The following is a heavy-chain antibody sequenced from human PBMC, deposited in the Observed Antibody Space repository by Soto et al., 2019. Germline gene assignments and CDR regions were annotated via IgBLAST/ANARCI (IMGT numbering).Heavy chain of an antibody. CDR1: GFTFSSYE. CDR3: AGFSLWFGELSSPFDY. J-gene: IGHJ4*02. CDR2: ISSSGSTI. D-gene: IGHD3-10*01. V-gene: IGHV3-48*03. Sequence: PGGSLRLSCAASGFTFSSYEMNWVRQAPGKGLEWVSYISSSGSTIYYADSVKGRFTISRDNAKNSLYLQMNSLRAEDTAVYYCAGFSLWFGELSSPFDYWGQGTLVTVSS.